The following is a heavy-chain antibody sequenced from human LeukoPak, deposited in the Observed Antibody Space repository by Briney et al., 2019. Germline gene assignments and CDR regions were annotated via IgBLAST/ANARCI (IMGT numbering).Heavy chain of an antibody. CDR2: ISGSGGST. Sequence: PGGSLRLSCAASGFTFSSYAMSWVRQAPGKGLEWVSAISGSGGSTYYADSVKGRFTISRDNAKNSLYLQMNSLRAEDTAVYYCARDGNLNVDTAMAARWGQGTLVTVSS. CDR3: ARDGNLNVDTAMAAR. V-gene: IGHV3-23*01. J-gene: IGHJ4*02. CDR1: GFTFSSYA. D-gene: IGHD5-18*01.